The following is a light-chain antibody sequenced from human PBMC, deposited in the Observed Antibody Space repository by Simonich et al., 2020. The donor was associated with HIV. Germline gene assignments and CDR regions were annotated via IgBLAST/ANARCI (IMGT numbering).Light chain of an antibody. CDR1: QSVSTN. CDR3: QHYNNWPPGT. CDR2: GAS. V-gene: IGKV3-15*01. J-gene: IGKJ1*01. Sequence: KVMTQSPATLSVSPGETATLSCRASQSVSTNLACYQQKPGQAPRLLLYGASTRATGIPARFSGSGSGTEFTLTISSLQSEDFAIYYCQHYNNWPPGTFGQGTKVEFK.